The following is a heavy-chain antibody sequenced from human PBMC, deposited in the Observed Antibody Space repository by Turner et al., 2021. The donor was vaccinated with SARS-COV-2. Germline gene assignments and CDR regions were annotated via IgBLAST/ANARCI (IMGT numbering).Heavy chain of an antibody. V-gene: IGHV4-39*01. CDR2: SYYSGST. J-gene: IGHJ6*02. CDR3: ATETVTERKYNYYGMDV. D-gene: IGHD4-4*01. CDR1: GGPISSSSYY. Sequence: QLQLQESGPGLVKPSETLSLTCTVSGGPISSSSYYRGWIRQPPGKGLEWIGSSYYSGSTDHNPSLKSRVTISVDTSKNQFSLKLSSVTAADTAVYYCATETVTERKYNYYGMDVWGQGTTVTVSS.